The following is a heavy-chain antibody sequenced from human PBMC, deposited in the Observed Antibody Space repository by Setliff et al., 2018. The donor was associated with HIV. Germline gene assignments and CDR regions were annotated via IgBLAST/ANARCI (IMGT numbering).Heavy chain of an antibody. CDR2: ISAYKGNT. Sequence: GASVKVSCKAAGYNFLSYGFSWVRQAPGQGFQWMGWISAYKGNTIYAQNLQGRVTMTTDTSTSTVYMELRSLTSDDTAVYYCAKADCTSSSRYSPFNAWGPGTMVTVSS. CDR3: AKADCTSSSRYSPFNA. J-gene: IGHJ3*01. D-gene: IGHD3-22*01. V-gene: IGHV1-18*04. CDR1: GYNFLSYG.